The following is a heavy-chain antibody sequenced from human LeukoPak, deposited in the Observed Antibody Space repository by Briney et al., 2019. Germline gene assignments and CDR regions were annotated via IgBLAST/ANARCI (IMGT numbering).Heavy chain of an antibody. Sequence: PGGSLRLSCAASGFTFSSYWMSWVRQAPGKGLEWVANIKQDGSEKYYVDSVKGRFTISRDNAKNSLYLQMNSLRAEDTAVYYCAKGSCRSSSWYCSRVGTHMDVWGKGTTVTVSS. CDR2: IKQDGSEK. D-gene: IGHD6-13*01. J-gene: IGHJ6*03. CDR3: AKGSCRSSSWYCSRVGTHMDV. CDR1: GFTFSSYW. V-gene: IGHV3-7*01.